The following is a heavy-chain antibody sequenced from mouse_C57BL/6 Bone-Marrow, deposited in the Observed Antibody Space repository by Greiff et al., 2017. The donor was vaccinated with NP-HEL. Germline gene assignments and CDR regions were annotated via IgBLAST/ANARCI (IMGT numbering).Heavy chain of an antibody. J-gene: IGHJ3*01. D-gene: IGHD2-1*01. V-gene: IGHV1-80*01. CDR2: IYPGDGDT. Sequence: QVQLKQSGAELVKPGASVNISCKASGYAFSSYWMNWVKQRPGKGLEWIGQIYPGDGDTNYNGKFKGKATLTADKSSSTAYMQLSSLTSEDSAVYFCARGRLYYWTWFAYWGQGTLVTVSA. CDR1: GYAFSSYW. CDR3: ARGRLYYWTWFAY.